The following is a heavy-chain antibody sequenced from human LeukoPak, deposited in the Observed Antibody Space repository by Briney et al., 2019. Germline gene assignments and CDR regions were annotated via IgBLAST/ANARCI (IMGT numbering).Heavy chain of an antibody. V-gene: IGHV3-30*18. CDR3: AKDPKANSGYDSPLDY. CDR2: ISYDGSNK. CDR1: GFTFSSYG. J-gene: IGHJ4*02. D-gene: IGHD5-12*01. Sequence: GGSLRLSCAASGFTFSSYGMHWVRQAPGKGLEWVAVISYDGSNKYYADSVKGRFTISRDNSKNTLYLQMNSLRAEDTAVYYCAKDPKANSGYDSPLDYWGQGTLVAVSS.